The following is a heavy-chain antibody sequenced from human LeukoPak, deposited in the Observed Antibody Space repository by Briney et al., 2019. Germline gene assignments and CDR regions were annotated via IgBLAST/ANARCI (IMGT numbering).Heavy chain of an antibody. Sequence: PSETLSLTCTLSGGSISSYYWSWIRQPPGKGLEWIGSIYYSGSTYYNPSLKSRVTISVDTSKNQFSLKLSSVTAADTAVYYCARVYGAGYDFRGAFDIWGQGTMVTVSS. CDR1: GGSISSYY. CDR3: ARVYGAGYDFRGAFDI. D-gene: IGHD5-12*01. CDR2: IYYSGST. J-gene: IGHJ3*02. V-gene: IGHV4-39*07.